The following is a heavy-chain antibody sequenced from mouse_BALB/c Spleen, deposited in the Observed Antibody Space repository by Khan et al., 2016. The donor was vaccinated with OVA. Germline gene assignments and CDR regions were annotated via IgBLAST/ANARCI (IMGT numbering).Heavy chain of an antibody. D-gene: IGHD1-2*01. J-gene: IGHJ3*01. Sequence: QVQLQQSGAELARPGASVKLSCKASGYTFTDYYINWVKQRTGQGLEWIGEISPGSGDTYYNERFKGKATLTADKSSSTAYMQLSSLTSEASAVYSCARRNYFGYTLAYWGQGTRVTVSA. CDR1: GYTFTDYY. CDR2: ISPGSGDT. CDR3: ARRNYFGYTLAY. V-gene: IGHV1-77*01.